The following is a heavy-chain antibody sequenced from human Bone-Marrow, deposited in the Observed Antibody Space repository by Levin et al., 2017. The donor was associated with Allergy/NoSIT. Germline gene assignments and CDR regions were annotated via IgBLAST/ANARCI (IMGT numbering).Heavy chain of an antibody. CDR2: TYYRSKWYN. Sequence: PSETLSLTCGISGDSVSINSAAWNWIRQSPSRGLEWLGRTYYRSKWYNDYAVSVKSRITINPDTSKNQFSLQLNSVTPEDTAVYYCARETKTTTVTTMRGWFDPWGQGTLVTVSS. V-gene: IGHV6-1*01. J-gene: IGHJ5*02. CDR1: GDSVSINSAA. CDR3: ARETKTTTVTTMRGWFDP. D-gene: IGHD4-17*01.